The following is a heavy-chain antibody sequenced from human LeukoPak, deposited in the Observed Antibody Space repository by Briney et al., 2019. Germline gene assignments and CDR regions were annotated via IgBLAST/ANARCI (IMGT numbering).Heavy chain of an antibody. CDR1: GFTFSSCI. CDR3: VRVDSGWYGPFDH. CDR2: ISYDGDNK. V-gene: IGHV3-30-3*01. J-gene: IGHJ4*02. Sequence: PGRSLRLSCAASGFTFSSCILHWVRQAPGTGLEWVAFISYDGDNKFYGDSVKGRFTISRDNSKNMLYLQMNSLRVEDTAIYYCVRVDSGWYGPFDHWGQGTLVTVSS. D-gene: IGHD6-19*01.